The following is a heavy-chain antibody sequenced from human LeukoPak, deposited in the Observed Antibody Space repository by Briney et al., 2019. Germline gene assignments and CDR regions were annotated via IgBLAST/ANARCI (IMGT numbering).Heavy chain of an antibody. D-gene: IGHD3-10*01. Sequence: PSETLSLTCAVYGGSFSGYYWSWIRQPPGKGLEWIGEINHSGSTNYNPSLKSRVTISVDTSKNQFSLKLSSVTAADTAVYYCVYFVTMVRGVKNFDYWGQGTLVTVSS. V-gene: IGHV4-34*01. CDR2: INHSGST. CDR1: GGSFSGYY. CDR3: VYFVTMVRGVKNFDY. J-gene: IGHJ4*02.